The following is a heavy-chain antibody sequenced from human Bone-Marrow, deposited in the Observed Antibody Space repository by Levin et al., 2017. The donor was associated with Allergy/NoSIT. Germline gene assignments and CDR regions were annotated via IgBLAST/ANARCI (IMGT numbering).Heavy chain of an antibody. D-gene: IGHD4-23*01. CDR3: AKAKWELSSLDVFDV. J-gene: IGHJ3*01. V-gene: IGHV3-9*01. CDR1: GFTFDDYA. CDR2: ITWNSRRI. Sequence: GGSLRLSCTTAGFTFDDYALHWVRQAPGKGLEWLAGITWNSRRIDYAESVRGRFTISRDNAKNSLYLQMDRLRSEDSALYFCAKAKWELSSLDVFDVWGQGTMVTVSS.